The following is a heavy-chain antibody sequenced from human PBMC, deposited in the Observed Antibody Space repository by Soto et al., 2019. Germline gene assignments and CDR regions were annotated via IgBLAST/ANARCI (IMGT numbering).Heavy chain of an antibody. V-gene: IGHV3-33*01. D-gene: IGHD1-20*01. CDR3: ARTHSLCGISNCRIPGGDY. J-gene: IGHJ4*02. Sequence: QVQLVESGGGEVQPGRSLRLSCAASGFSFSNYVMHWVRQAPGKGLEWVAVIWYDGSNKYYADSVKGRFTISRDNSKNKLYLQMTSLRAEDTALYYCARTHSLCGISNCRIPGGDYWGQGTQVSVSS. CDR1: GFSFSNYV. CDR2: IWYDGSNK.